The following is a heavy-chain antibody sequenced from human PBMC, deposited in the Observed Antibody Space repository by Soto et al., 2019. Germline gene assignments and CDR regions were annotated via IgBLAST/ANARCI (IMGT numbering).Heavy chain of an antibody. V-gene: IGHV1-3*01. CDR1: GYTFTSYA. Sequence: ASVKVSCKASGYTFTSYAMHWVRQAPGQRLEWMGWINAGNGNTKYSQKFQGRVTITRDTSASTAYMELSSLRSEDTAVYYCARDSQVTDLVISIATLPESGYMEVWGKGTTVTVSS. D-gene: IGHD6-6*01. CDR2: INAGNGNT. CDR3: ARDSQVTDLVISIATLPESGYMEV. J-gene: IGHJ6*03.